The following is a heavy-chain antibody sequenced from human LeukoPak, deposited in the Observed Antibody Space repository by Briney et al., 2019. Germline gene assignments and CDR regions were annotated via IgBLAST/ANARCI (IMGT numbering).Heavy chain of an antibody. J-gene: IGHJ3*02. CDR3: ARTDWPYAFDI. V-gene: IGHV3-66*01. CDR2: IYIGGNT. CDR1: GFTVSSNY. Sequence: PGGSLRLSCAASGFTVSSNYMSWVRQAPGKGLEWVSVIYIGGNTYYADSAKDRFTISRDNSKNTLYLQMNSLRAEDTAVYYCARTDWPYAFDIWGQGTIVTVSS. D-gene: IGHD2-21*01.